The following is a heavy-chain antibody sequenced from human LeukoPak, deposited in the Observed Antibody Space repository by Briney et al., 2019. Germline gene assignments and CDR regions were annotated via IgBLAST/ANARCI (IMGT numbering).Heavy chain of an antibody. J-gene: IGHJ4*02. CDR2: IYYGGST. V-gene: IGHV4-59*01. CDR3: ARVGNLRSYYY. CDR1: GGSISSYY. D-gene: IGHD5/OR15-5a*01. Sequence: SETLSLTCTVSGGSISSYYWSWIRQPPGKGLEWIGYIYYGGSTNYNPSLKSRVTISVDTSKNQFSLKLSSVTAADTAVYYCARVGNLRSYYYWGQGTLVTVSS.